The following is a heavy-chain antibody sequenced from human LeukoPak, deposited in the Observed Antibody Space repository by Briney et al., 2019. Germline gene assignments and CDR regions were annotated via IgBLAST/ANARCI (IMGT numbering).Heavy chain of an antibody. Sequence: KSSETLSLTCTVSGGSISSYYWSWIRQPPGKGLEWIGYIYYSGSTNYNPSLKSRVTISVDTSKNQFSLKLSSVTAADTAVYYCARRVDRYYYGMDVWGQGTTVTVSS. CDR3: ARRVDRYYYGMDV. D-gene: IGHD2-15*01. V-gene: IGHV4-59*08. J-gene: IGHJ6*02. CDR1: GGSISSYY. CDR2: IYYSGST.